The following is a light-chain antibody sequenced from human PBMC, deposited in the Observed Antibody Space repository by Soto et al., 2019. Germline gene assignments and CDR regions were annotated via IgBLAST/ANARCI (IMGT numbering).Light chain of an antibody. J-gene: IGKJ5*01. V-gene: IGKV3-20*01. Sequence: VLTHSPGTLSLSPGERATLSCRASQSVSSSYLAWYQQKPGQAPRLLIYGASSRATGIPDRFSGSGSGTDFTLTISRLEPEDFAVYYCQQYGSQGITFGQGTRLEIK. CDR1: QSVSSSY. CDR2: GAS. CDR3: QQYGSQGIT.